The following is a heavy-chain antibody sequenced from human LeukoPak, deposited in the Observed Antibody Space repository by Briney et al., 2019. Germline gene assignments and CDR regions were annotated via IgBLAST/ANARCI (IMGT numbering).Heavy chain of an antibody. J-gene: IGHJ6*02. CDR1: GFTFSSYS. V-gene: IGHV3-21*01. D-gene: IGHD1-26*01. CDR2: ISSSSSYI. Sequence: GGSLRLSCAAPGFTFSSYSMNWVRQAPGKGLEWVSSISSSSSYIYYADSVKGRFTISRDNAKNSLYLQMNSLRAEDTAVYYCARESYSSGYYYGMDVWGQGTTVTVSS. CDR3: ARESYSSGYYYGMDV.